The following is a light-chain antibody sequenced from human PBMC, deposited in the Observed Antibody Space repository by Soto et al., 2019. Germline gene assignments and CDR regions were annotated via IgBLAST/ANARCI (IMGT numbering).Light chain of an antibody. Sequence: ALTQPASVSGSPGQSITISCTGTSSDVGGYNYVSWYQQHPGKAPKFMIYEVSNRPSGVSNRFSGSKSGNTASLTISGLQAEDEADYYCSSYTRNSTLVFGGGTKLTVL. CDR1: SSDVGGYNY. CDR2: EVS. J-gene: IGLJ2*01. CDR3: SSYTRNSTLV. V-gene: IGLV2-14*01.